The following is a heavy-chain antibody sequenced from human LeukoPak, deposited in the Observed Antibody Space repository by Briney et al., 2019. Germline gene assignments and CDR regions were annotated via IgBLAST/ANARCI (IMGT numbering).Heavy chain of an antibody. J-gene: IGHJ4*02. CDR3: ARHDSSGYTSFYY. D-gene: IGHD3-22*01. CDR2: VYYTGST. CDR1: GVSISNSY. V-gene: IGHV4-59*01. Sequence: SETLSLTCTVSGVSISNSYWSWIRQPPGKGLEWIGYVYYTGSTNYNPSLKSRVTISVDTSENQFSLKLSSVTAADTAVYYCARHDSSGYTSFYYWGQGTLVTASS.